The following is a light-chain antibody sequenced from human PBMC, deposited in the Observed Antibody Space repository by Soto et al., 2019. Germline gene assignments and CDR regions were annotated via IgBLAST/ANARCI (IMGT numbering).Light chain of an antibody. CDR1: SSDVGGYDY. CDR3: SSYASSSTLV. CDR2: DVS. V-gene: IGLV2-14*01. J-gene: IGLJ2*01. Sequence: QSALTQPASVSGSPGQSITISCTGTSSDVGGYDYVSWYQQHPGKVPKLMIYDVSSRPSGVSNRFSGSKSGNTASLTISGLQAEDEADYYCSSYASSSTLVFGGGPKLTVL.